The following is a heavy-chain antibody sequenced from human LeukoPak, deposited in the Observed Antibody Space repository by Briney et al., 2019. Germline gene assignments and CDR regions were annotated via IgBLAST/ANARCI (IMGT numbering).Heavy chain of an antibody. D-gene: IGHD6-19*01. V-gene: IGHV4-30-4*08. CDR3: ARVSRYSSGRNYFDY. Sequence: SETLSLTCTVSGGSISSGDYYWSWIRQPPGKGLEWVGYIYYSGSTYYNPSLKSRVTISVDTSKNQFSLKLSSVTAADTAVYYCARVSRYSSGRNYFDYWGQGTLVTVSS. CDR2: IYYSGST. CDR1: GGSISSGDYY. J-gene: IGHJ4*02.